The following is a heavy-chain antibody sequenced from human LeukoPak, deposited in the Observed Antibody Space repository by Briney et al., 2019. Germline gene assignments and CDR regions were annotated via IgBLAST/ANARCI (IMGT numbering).Heavy chain of an antibody. Sequence: GGSLRLSCAASGFTFSSYAMSWVRQAPGKGLEWVSAISGIGGSTYYADSVQGRFNISRDNSKNTLYLQMNSLRAEDRAVYYCAKDTRYGDYYFDYWGQGTLVTVSS. D-gene: IGHD1-14*01. V-gene: IGHV3-23*01. J-gene: IGHJ4*02. CDR3: AKDTRYGDYYFDY. CDR1: GFTFSSYA. CDR2: ISGIGGST.